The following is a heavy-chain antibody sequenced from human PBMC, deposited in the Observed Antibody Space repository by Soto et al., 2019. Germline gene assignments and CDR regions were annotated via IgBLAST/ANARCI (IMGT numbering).Heavy chain of an antibody. CDR1: GYTFTSYA. D-gene: IGHD3-3*01. Sequence: ASVKVSCKASGYTFTSYAMHWVRQAPGQRLEWMGWINAGNGNTKYSQKFQGRVTVTRDTSASTAYMELSSLRSEDTAVYYCARDRITFFGVVISAFDIWGQGTLVTVSS. V-gene: IGHV1-3*01. CDR2: INAGNGNT. CDR3: ARDRITFFGVVISAFDI. J-gene: IGHJ3*02.